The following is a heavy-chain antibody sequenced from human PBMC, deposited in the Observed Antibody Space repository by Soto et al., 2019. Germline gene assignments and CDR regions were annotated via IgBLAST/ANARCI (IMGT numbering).Heavy chain of an antibody. CDR1: GGSISSGGYY. D-gene: IGHD6-13*01. V-gene: IGHV4-31*03. CDR2: IYYSGNT. J-gene: IGHJ5*02. CDR3: VRDSGAAAGGGSAP. Sequence: QVQLQESGPGLVKPSQTLSLTCTVSGGSISSGGYYWSWIRQQPGKGLEWIGHIYYSGNTFHNPSLRSGFFISVDTSKNQWSLKLNPGPAGDTAVYDCVRDSGAAAGGGSAPWAQGTLVTVSS.